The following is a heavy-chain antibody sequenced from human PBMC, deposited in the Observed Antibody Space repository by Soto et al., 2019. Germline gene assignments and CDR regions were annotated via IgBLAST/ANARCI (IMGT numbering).Heavy chain of an antibody. D-gene: IGHD6-6*01. CDR2: IYYSGST. J-gene: IGHJ4*02. V-gene: IGHV4-30-4*01. Sequence: QVQLQESGPGLVKPSQTLSLTCTVSGGSISSGDYYWSWLRQPPGKGLEWIGYIYYSGSTYYNPSLKFRVTISVDSSKNQSSLKLSSVTAADPAVHYCAREATIAARLDSWGQGTLVTVSS. CDR1: GGSISSGDYY. CDR3: AREATIAARLDS.